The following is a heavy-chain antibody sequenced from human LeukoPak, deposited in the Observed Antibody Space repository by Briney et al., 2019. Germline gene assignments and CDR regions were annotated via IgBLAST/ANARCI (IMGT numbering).Heavy chain of an antibody. CDR3: AKASWVSSTDAVR. J-gene: IGHJ4*02. D-gene: IGHD3-16*01. CDR1: GFTFSSYA. Sequence: PGGSLRLSCAASGFTFSSYAMSWVRQAPGKGLEWVSAIRSGGGSSFYADSVKGRFTISRDNPKNTLYLQMNSLRVEDTAIYYCAKASWVSSTDAVRWGQGTLVTVSS. V-gene: IGHV3-23*01. CDR2: IRSGGGSS.